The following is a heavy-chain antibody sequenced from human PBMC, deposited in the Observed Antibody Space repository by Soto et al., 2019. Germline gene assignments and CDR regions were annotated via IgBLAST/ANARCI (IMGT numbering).Heavy chain of an antibody. CDR1: GFTFSDYY. J-gene: IGHJ6*03. Sequence: GGSLRLSCAASGFTFSDYYMSWIRQAPGKGLEWVSYISSSGSTIYYADSVKGRFTISRDNAKNSLYLQMNSLRAEDTAVYYCARRGYYPTTGPRAYGPYYYYYYMDVWGKGTTVTVSS. CDR3: ARRGYYPTTGPRAYGPYYYYYYMDV. D-gene: IGHD3-22*01. V-gene: IGHV3-11*01. CDR2: ISSSGSTI.